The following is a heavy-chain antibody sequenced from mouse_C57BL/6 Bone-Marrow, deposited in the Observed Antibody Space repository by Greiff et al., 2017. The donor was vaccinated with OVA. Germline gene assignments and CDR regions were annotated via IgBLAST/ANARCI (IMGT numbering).Heavy chain of an antibody. Sequence: VKLMESGAELVKPGASVKLSCKASGYTFTEYTIHWVKQRSGQGLEWIGWFYPGSGSIKYNEKFKDKATLTADKSSSTVYMELSRLTSEDSAVYFCARHEVPLYYGNYVFAYWGQGTLVTVSA. V-gene: IGHV1-62-2*01. CDR1: GYTFTEYT. CDR2: FYPGSGSI. D-gene: IGHD2-1*01. CDR3: ARHEVPLYYGNYVFAY. J-gene: IGHJ3*01.